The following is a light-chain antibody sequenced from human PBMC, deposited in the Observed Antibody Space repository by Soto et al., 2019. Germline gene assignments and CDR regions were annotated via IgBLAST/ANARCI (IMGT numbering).Light chain of an antibody. CDR2: AAS. CDR3: QQSYSTPLEVT. J-gene: IGKJ4*01. CDR1: QSISSY. Sequence: DIQMTQSPSSLSASVGDRVTITCRASQSISSYLNWYQQKPGKAPKLLIYAASSLQSGVPSRFSGSGSGTEFTLTISSLQPEDFATYYCQQSYSTPLEVTFGGGTKVEIK. V-gene: IGKV1-39*01.